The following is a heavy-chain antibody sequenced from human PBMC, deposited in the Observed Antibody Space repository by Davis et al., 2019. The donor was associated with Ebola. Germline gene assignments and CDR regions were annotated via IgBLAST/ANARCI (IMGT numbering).Heavy chain of an antibody. J-gene: IGHJ6*02. V-gene: IGHV3-23*01. D-gene: IGHD3-10*01. Sequence: GGSLRLSCAASGFTFRSYAMSWVRQAPGKGLEWVSAISGIGGSTYYAESVKGRFTISRDNSKNTLYLQMNSLRAEDTAVYYCASHDYYGSGSYYIVYYYYGMDVWGQGTTVTVSS. CDR2: ISGIGGST. CDR1: GFTFRSYA. CDR3: ASHDYYGSGSYYIVYYYYGMDV.